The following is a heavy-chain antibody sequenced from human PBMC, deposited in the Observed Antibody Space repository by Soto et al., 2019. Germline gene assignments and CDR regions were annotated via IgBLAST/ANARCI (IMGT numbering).Heavy chain of an antibody. D-gene: IGHD6-13*01. CDR2: IYYSGST. CDR1: GGSISSSSYY. V-gene: IGHV4-39*01. Sequence: QLQLQESGPGLVKPSETLSLTCTVSGGSISSSSYYWGWIRQPPGKGLEWIGSIYYSGSTYYNPSLKSRVTISVDTSKNQFSLKLSSVTAADTAVYYCARHQLGCSWPPNAFDIWGQGTMVTVSS. J-gene: IGHJ3*02. CDR3: ARHQLGCSWPPNAFDI.